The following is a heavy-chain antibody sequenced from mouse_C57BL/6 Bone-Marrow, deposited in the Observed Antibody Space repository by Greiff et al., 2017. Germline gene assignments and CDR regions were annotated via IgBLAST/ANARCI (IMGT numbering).Heavy chain of an antibody. D-gene: IGHD2-3*01. J-gene: IGHJ4*01. V-gene: IGHV1-64*01. CDR1: GYTFTSYW. Sequence: QVQLQQPGAELVKPGASVKLSCKASGYTFTSYWMHWVKQRPGQGLEWIGMIHPNSGSTNYNEKFKSKATLTVDKSSSTAYMQLSSLTSEDSAVYYCARSTRWLGYAMDYWGQGTSVTVSS. CDR3: ARSTRWLGYAMDY. CDR2: IHPNSGST.